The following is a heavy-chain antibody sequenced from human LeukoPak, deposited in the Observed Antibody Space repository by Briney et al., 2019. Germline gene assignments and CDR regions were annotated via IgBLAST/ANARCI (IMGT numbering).Heavy chain of an antibody. Sequence: SETLSLTCTVSGGSISSSSYYWGWIRQPPGKGLEWIGSIYYSGSTYYNPSLKSRVTISVDTSKNQFSLKLSSVTAADTAVYYCARLSRYSSGWYTIIFDYWGQGTLVTVSS. D-gene: IGHD6-19*01. CDR1: GGSISSSSYY. CDR2: IYYSGST. CDR3: ARLSRYSSGWYTIIFDY. J-gene: IGHJ4*02. V-gene: IGHV4-39*01.